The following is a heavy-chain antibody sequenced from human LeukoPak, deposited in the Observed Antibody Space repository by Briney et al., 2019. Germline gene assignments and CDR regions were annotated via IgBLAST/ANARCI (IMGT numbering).Heavy chain of an antibody. CDR2: ISSSSNYI. V-gene: IGHV3-21*01. D-gene: IGHD3-9*01. J-gene: IGHJ3*02. CDR3: AREGSDILTGYPYGFDI. Sequence: PGGSLRLSCAASRFIFSSYSMNWVRQAPGKGLEWVSSISSSSNYIYYADSVKGRFTISRDNAKNSLYLQMNSLRAEGTAVYYCAREGSDILTGYPYGFDIWGQGTMVTVSS. CDR1: RFIFSSYS.